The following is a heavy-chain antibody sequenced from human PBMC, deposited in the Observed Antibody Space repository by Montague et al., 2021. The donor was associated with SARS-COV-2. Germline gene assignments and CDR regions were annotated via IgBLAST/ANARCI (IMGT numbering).Heavy chain of an antibody. D-gene: IGHD3-10*01. Sequence: SETLSLTCTVSGGSISSSSYYWGWIRQPPGKGLEWIGTIYYSGSTYYNPSLKSRVTISIDTSKNQFSLKLNSVTAADAAAYYCASGGYSASGSRWDLDVWGHGTLVTVSS. CDR3: ASGGYSASGSRWDLDV. CDR2: IYYSGST. CDR1: GGSISSSSYY. V-gene: IGHV4-39*07. J-gene: IGHJ2*01.